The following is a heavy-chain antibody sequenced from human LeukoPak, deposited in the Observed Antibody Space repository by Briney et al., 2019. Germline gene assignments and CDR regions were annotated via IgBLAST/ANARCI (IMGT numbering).Heavy chain of an antibody. D-gene: IGHD2-2*01. J-gene: IGHJ3*02. CDR1: GFTFSSYW. CDR3: ARDRRYCSSTSCRDAFDI. CDR2: ISSSSSYI. Sequence: GGSLRLSCTASGFTFSSYWMNWVRQAPGKGLEWVSSISSSSSYIYYADSVKGRFTISRDNAKNSLYLQMNSLRAEDTAVYYCARDRRYCSSTSCRDAFDIWGQGTMVTVSS. V-gene: IGHV3-21*01.